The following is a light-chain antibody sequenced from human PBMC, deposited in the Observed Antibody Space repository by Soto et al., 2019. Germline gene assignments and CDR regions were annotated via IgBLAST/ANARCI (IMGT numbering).Light chain of an antibody. V-gene: IGKV1-5*03. J-gene: IGKJ1*01. CDR2: KAS. CDR1: QSISSW. CDR3: QQYNSYPWT. Sequence: DIQMTQSPSTLSAAGGDRVTITCRASQSISSWLAWYQQKPGKAPKLLIYKASSLESGVPSRFSGSGSGTEFTLTISSLQPDDFATYYYQQYNSYPWTFGQGTKVEIK.